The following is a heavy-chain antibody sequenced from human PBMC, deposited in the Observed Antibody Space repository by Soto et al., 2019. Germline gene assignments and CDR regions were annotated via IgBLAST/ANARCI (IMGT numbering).Heavy chain of an antibody. J-gene: IGHJ6*02. CDR1: GGSISSISNHY. D-gene: IGHD3-10*01. Sequence: QVQLQESGPGLVKPSETLSLTCTVSGGSISSISNHYCSWIRQPPGKGLEWIGYISYSGYTSYNPSLKSRVIISVDTSKNQVSLNLASVTAADTAVYYCATQGFGVLHGLVDVWGQWTTVTVSS. V-gene: IGHV4-59*08. CDR2: ISYSGYT. CDR3: ATQGFGVLHGLVDV.